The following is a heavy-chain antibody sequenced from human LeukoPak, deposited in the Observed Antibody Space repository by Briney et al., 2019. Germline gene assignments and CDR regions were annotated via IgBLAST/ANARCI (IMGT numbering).Heavy chain of an antibody. CDR1: GFTFSSYA. Sequence: GGPLRLSCAASGFTFSSYAMHWVRQAPGKGREWVSVISYDGSNKSYADSVKGRFTISRDNSKNTLYLQMNSLRAEDTAVYYCARDLNWGDSSLWGQGTLVTVSS. J-gene: IGHJ4*02. CDR2: ISYDGSNK. V-gene: IGHV3-30-3*01. CDR3: ARDLNWGDSSL. D-gene: IGHD7-27*01.